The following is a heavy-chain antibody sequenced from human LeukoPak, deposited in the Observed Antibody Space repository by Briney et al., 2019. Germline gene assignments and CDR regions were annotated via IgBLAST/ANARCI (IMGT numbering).Heavy chain of an antibody. CDR2: IVPFVDIT. CDR1: GGSLRNYT. V-gene: IGHV1-69*02. D-gene: IGHD6-6*01. CDR3: AATSSIINWFDP. Sequence: ASVKVSCKSSGGSLRNYTIHRVRQAPGQGLEWMGRIVPFVDITNYAHNFQDRVTITADKSTNTAYIELSSLRSEDTAVYYCAATSSIINWFDPWGQGTLVTVSS. J-gene: IGHJ5*02.